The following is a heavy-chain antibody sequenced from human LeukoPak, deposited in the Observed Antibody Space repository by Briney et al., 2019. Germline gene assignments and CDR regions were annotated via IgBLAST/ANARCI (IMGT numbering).Heavy chain of an antibody. J-gene: IGHJ4*02. D-gene: IGHD2-15*01. CDR1: GGSISSYY. V-gene: IGHV4-59*01. Sequence: ASETLSLTCTVSGGSISSYYWSWIQQPPGKGLEWIGYIYYSGSTNYNPSLKSRVTISVDTSKNQFSLKLNSVTAADTAVYYCARDRCSGGSCYSDYWGQGTLVTVSS. CDR3: ARDRCSGGSCYSDY. CDR2: IYYSGST.